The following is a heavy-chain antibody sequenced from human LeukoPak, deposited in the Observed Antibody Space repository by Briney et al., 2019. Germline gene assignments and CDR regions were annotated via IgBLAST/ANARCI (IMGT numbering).Heavy chain of an antibody. D-gene: IGHD1-14*01. CDR3: ARTGRRGYFDF. Sequence: YSGSTHYNPSLRSRVAISGDTSNNQFSLILTSVTTTDTAVYYCARTGRRGYFDFWGRGTLVTVSS. J-gene: IGHJ2*01. CDR2: YSGST. V-gene: IGHV4-59*01.